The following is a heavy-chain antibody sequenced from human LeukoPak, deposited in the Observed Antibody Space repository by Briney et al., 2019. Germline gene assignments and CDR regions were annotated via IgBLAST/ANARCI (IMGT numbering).Heavy chain of an antibody. CDR1: GGSISSSSYY. D-gene: IGHD2-15*01. CDR2: IYYSGST. J-gene: IGHJ4*02. Sequence: ETLSLTCTVSGGSISSSSYYWSWIRQPPGRGLEWIGYIYYSGSTNYNPSLKSRVTISVDTSKNQFSLKLSSVTAADTAVYYCVRRQRYCSGGSCTYYFDYWGQGALVTVSS. CDR3: VRRQRYCSGGSCTYYFDY. V-gene: IGHV4-61*01.